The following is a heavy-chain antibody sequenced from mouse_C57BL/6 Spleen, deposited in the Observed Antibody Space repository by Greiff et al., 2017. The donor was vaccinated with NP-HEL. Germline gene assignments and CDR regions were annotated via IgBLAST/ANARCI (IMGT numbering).Heavy chain of an antibody. J-gene: IGHJ4*01. CDR3: VRSLYVYYAMDY. CDR1: GFSFNTYA. Sequence: EVQLVESGGGLVQPKGSLKLSCAASGFSFNTYAMNWVRQAPGKGLEWVARIRSKSNNYATYYADSVKDRFTISRDDSESMLYLQMNNLKTEDTAIDYCVRSLYVYYAMDYWGQGTSVTVSS. D-gene: IGHD1-1*01. CDR2: IRSKSNNYAT. V-gene: IGHV10-1*01.